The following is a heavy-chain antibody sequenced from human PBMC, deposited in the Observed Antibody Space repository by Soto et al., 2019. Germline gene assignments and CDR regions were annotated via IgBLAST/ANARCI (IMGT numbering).Heavy chain of an antibody. CDR2: IGVSGGTT. J-gene: IGHJ4*02. D-gene: IGHD7-27*01. V-gene: IGHV3-23*01. CDR3: AKDWGTLDY. Sequence: EVQLLESGGGLVQPGGSLRLSCVGSGFTFRSYPMSWVRQAPEKGLEWVSSIGVSGGTTYYADSVKGRFTISRDNSQNPLSLEMNSLRAEDTAVYYCAKDWGTLDYWGQGALVTVSS. CDR1: GFTFRSYP.